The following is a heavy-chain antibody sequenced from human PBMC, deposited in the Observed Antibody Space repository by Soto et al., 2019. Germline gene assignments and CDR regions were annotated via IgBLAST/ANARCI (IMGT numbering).Heavy chain of an antibody. V-gene: IGHV1-18*01. Sequence: QVQLVQSGAEVKKPGASVKVSCKASGYTFTSYGISWVRQAPGQGLEWMGWISAYNGYTNYAQKLQGRVTMTTDTSTSTVYVELRSLRSGDTAVYYCARDPRIAVAGYAFDIWGQGTIVTVSS. CDR1: GYTFTSYG. CDR3: ARDPRIAVAGYAFDI. J-gene: IGHJ3*02. D-gene: IGHD6-19*01. CDR2: ISAYNGYT.